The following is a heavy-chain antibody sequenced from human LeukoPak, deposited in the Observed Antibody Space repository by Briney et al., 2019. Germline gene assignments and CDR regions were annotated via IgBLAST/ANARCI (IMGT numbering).Heavy chain of an antibody. J-gene: IGHJ6*03. V-gene: IGHV4-4*07. CDR3: AIGSNYYGSGSAYYYYMDV. CDR1: GGSINNFY. Sequence: SETLSLTCTFSGGSINNFYWSWIRQPAGKGLEWIGRIHASENTNYNPSLKSRVTMSVDTSKNQFSLKLSSVTAADTAVYYCAIGSNYYGSGSAYYYYMDVWGKGTTVTVSS. D-gene: IGHD3-10*01. CDR2: IHASENT.